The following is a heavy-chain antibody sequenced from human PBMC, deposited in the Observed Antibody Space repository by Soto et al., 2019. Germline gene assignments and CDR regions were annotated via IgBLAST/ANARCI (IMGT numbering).Heavy chain of an antibody. J-gene: IGHJ1*01. CDR3: ARDLGRDTNQH. Sequence: EVQLVESGGGLIQPGGSLRLSCAASGFTVSSNYMSWVRQEQGKGLEWVSVIYSGGSTSYAGSVKGRFTISRDTSKNTVDLQMNSLRAEDTAVYYCARDLGRDTNQHWGQGTLVTVSS. CDR2: IYSGGST. V-gene: IGHV3-53*01. CDR1: GFTVSSNY. D-gene: IGHD2-21*02.